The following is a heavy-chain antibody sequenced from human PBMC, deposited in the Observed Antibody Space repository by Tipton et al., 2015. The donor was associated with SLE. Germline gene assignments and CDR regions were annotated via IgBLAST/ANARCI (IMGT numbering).Heavy chain of an antibody. CDR1: GGSISSYY. D-gene: IGHD3-22*01. CDR3: ARSYSSGYPFDY. Sequence: GLVKPSETLSLTCTVSGGSISSYYWSWIRQPPGKGLEWIGYIYYSGSTNYNPSLKSRVTISVDTSKNQFSLKLSSVTAADTAVYYCARSYSSGYPFDYWGQGTLVTVSS. V-gene: IGHV4-59*01. J-gene: IGHJ4*02. CDR2: IYYSGST.